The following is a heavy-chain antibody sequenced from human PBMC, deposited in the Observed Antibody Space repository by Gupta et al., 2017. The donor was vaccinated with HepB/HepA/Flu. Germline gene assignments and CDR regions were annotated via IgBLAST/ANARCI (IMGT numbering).Heavy chain of an antibody. V-gene: IGHV3-7*01. CDR2: INQDGSEM. J-gene: IGHJ4*02. CDR1: GFPFSRFW. CDR3: ARGGYTSSWFWVF. Sequence: EVHLVESGGGLVQPGGSLRLSCSASGFPFSRFWITWVRQAPGKGLEWVANINQDGSEMYYVDSVKGRFTISRDNAKNSLYLRMNSLRAEDTAVYYCARGGYTSSWFWVFWGQGTLVTVSS. D-gene: IGHD6-13*01.